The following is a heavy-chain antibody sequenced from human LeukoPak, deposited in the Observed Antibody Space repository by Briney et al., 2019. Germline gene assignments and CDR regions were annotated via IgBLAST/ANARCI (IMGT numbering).Heavy chain of an antibody. D-gene: IGHD3-22*01. J-gene: IGHJ2*01. V-gene: IGHV3-33*08. CDR3: ARPKDDSHGRGYFDL. CDR2: IWYDGSNK. CDR1: GFTFSSYG. Sequence: GGSLRLSCAASGFTFSSYGMHWVRQAPGKGLEWVAVIWYDGSNKYYADSVKGRFTISRDNSKNTLYLQMNSLRAEDTAVYYCARPKDDSHGRGYFDLWGRGTLVTVSS.